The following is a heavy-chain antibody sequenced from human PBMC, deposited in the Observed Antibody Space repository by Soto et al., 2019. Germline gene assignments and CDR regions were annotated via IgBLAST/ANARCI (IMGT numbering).Heavy chain of an antibody. CDR3: AKGQLLWFGELYLDWFDP. J-gene: IGHJ5*02. V-gene: IGHV3-23*01. Sequence: EVQLLESGGGLVQPGGSLRLSCAASGFTFSSYAMSWVRQAPGKGLEWVSAISGGGGSTYYADSVKGRFTISRDNSKNTLYLQMNSLRAEDTAVYYCAKGQLLWFGELYLDWFDPWGQGTLVTVSS. CDR1: GFTFSSYA. D-gene: IGHD3-10*01. CDR2: ISGGGGST.